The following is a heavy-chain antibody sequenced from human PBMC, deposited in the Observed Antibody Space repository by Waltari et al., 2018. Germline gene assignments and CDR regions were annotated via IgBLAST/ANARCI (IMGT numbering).Heavy chain of an antibody. Sequence: EEQLVESGGGVIQIGGSLRLSCEGSGFSVSDDSMNWVRQGPGKGLEWDSTIDRDGNTYYADSVKGRFATSRGSSRDTVYFEMNSLRPDDTAVYYCASTLHLDGWLDGFDIWGQGTVVTVSS. V-gene: IGHV3-53*01. J-gene: IGHJ3*02. CDR1: GFSVSDDS. CDR2: IDRDGNT. D-gene: IGHD1-1*01. CDR3: ASTLHLDGWLDGFDI.